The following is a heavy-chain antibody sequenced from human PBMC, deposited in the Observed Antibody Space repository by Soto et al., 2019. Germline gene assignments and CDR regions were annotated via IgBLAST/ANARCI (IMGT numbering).Heavy chain of an antibody. Sequence: PGGSRRLSCAASGFTFSGSAMHWVRQASGKGLEWVGRIRSKANSYATAYAASVKGRFTISRDDSKTTAYLQMNSLKTEDTAVYYCTRHTNFWSGYSHMAYYGMDVWGQGTTVTVSS. D-gene: IGHD3-3*01. CDR3: TRHTNFWSGYSHMAYYGMDV. CDR2: IRSKANSYAT. CDR1: GFTFSGSA. V-gene: IGHV3-73*01. J-gene: IGHJ6*02.